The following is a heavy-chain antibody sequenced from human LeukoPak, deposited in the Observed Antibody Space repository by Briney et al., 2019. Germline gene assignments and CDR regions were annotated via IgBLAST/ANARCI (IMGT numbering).Heavy chain of an antibody. D-gene: IGHD6-13*01. Sequence: GGSLRLSCTDSGFSFSSYAMHWVRQSPGKGLEWVAVTSNHGNDGFYADSVKGRFTISRDNSKKTLYLQMDSLRAEDTAVYYCAKVEAAAGTYYYGMDVWGQGTTVTVSS. V-gene: IGHV3-30*01. J-gene: IGHJ6*02. CDR1: GFSFSSYA. CDR2: TSNHGNDG. CDR3: AKVEAAAGTYYYGMDV.